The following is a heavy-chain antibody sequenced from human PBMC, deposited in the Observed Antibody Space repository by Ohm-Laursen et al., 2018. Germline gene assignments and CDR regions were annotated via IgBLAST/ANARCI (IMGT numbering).Heavy chain of an antibody. D-gene: IGHD3-10*01. J-gene: IGHJ4*02. CDR1: GFTFSTYW. V-gene: IGHV3-7*01. CDR3: AREYSGRDYFDY. CDR2: IKRDGSEK. Sequence: SLRLSCSASGFTFSTYWMSWVRQSPGKGLEWVANIKRDGSEKYYVDSVKGRFTISRDNAKNSLYLQMNSLRAEDTAVYYCAREYSGRDYFDYWGQGTLVTVSS.